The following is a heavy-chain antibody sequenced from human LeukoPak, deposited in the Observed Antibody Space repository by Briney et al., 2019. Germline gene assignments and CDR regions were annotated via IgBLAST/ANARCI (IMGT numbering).Heavy chain of an antibody. CDR1: GFTVSSNY. V-gene: IGHV3-23*01. D-gene: IGHD6-13*01. CDR3: AILPGYSSSWYEVDY. CDR2: ISGSGGST. Sequence: PGGSLRLSCAASGFTVSSNYMSWVRQAPGKGLEWVSGISGSGGSTYYADSVKGRLTISRDNSKNTLYLQMNSPRAEDTAVYYCAILPGYSSSWYEVDYWGQGTLVTVSS. J-gene: IGHJ4*02.